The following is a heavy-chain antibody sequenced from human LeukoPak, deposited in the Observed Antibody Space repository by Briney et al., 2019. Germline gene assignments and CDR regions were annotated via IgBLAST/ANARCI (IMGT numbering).Heavy chain of an antibody. CDR3: AKRREILGHWYFDL. CDR1: GFTFSSYA. Sequence: PGGSLRLSCAASGFTFSSYAMSWVRQAPGKGLEWVSGINNNGGSTFYADSVKGRFTISRDNSKNTLYLQMNSLRVDDTAVYYCAKRREILGHWYFDLWGRGTLVTVSS. CDR2: INNNGGST. D-gene: IGHD2/OR15-2a*01. V-gene: IGHV3-23*01. J-gene: IGHJ2*01.